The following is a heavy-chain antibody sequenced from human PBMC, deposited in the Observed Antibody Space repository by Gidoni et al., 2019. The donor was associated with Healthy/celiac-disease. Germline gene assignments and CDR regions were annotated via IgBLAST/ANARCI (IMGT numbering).Heavy chain of an antibody. CDR3: ASDVAYYDSSGYYRGDAFDI. D-gene: IGHD3-22*01. J-gene: IGHJ3*02. CDR1: GFTFSSYA. CDR2: ISYDGSNK. V-gene: IGHV3-30*01. Sequence: QVQLVESGGGVVQPGRSLRLSCAASGFTFSSYAMHWVRQAPGKGLEWVAVISYDGSNKYYADSVKGRFTISRDNSKNTLYLQMNSLRAEDTAVYYCASDVAYYDSSGYYRGDAFDIWGQGTMVTVSS.